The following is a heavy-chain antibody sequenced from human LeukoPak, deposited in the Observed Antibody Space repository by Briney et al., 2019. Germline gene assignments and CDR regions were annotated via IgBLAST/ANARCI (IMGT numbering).Heavy chain of an antibody. J-gene: IGHJ1*01. CDR1: GFTFSSYW. CDR3: ANLAARYYQYFQH. V-gene: IGHV3-7*01. CDR2: IKQDGSEK. Sequence: GGSLRLSCAASGFTFSSYWMSWVRQAPGKGLEWVANIKQDGSEKYYVDSVKGRFTISRDNANNSLYLQMNSLRAEDTAVYYCANLAARYYQYFQHWGQGTLVTVSS. D-gene: IGHD6-6*01.